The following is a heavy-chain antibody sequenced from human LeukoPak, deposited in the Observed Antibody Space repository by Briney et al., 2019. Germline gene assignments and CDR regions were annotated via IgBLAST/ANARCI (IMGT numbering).Heavy chain of an antibody. CDR2: IIPIFGTA. Sequence: GASVKVSCEASGGTFSSYAISWVRQAPGQGLEWMGGIIPIFGTANYAQKFQGRVTITADESTSTAYMELSSLRSEDTAVYYCSRYSVQLGAFDIWGQGTMVTVSS. V-gene: IGHV1-69*13. CDR1: GGTFSSYA. J-gene: IGHJ3*02. CDR3: SRYSVQLGAFDI. D-gene: IGHD1-1*01.